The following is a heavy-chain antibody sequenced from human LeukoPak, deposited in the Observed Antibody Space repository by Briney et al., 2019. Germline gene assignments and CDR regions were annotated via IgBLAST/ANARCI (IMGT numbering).Heavy chain of an antibody. CDR3: ARVDAFDL. CDR1: GFTFSNHA. CDR2: ISHDGSNT. Sequence: PGRSLRLSCAASGFTFSNHAMHWVRQAPGKGLKWVAVISHDGSNTYYGDSVKGRFTISRDNSKNSLYLQMNSLRAEDTAVYYCARVDAFDLWGQGTMVTVSS. J-gene: IGHJ3*01. V-gene: IGHV3-30-3*01.